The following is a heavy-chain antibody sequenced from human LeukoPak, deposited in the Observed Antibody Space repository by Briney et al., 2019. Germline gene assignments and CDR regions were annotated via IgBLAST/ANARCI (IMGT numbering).Heavy chain of an antibody. CDR3: ASSSWYALDY. CDR1: GFTFSSYE. J-gene: IGHJ4*02. D-gene: IGHD6-13*01. V-gene: IGHV3-48*03. CDR2: ISSSGSTM. Sequence: PGGSLRLSCAASGFTFSSYEMNWVRQAPGKGLEWISYISSSGSTMYCADSVKGRFTISRDNAKNSLYLQMNSLRAEDTAIYYCASSSWYALDYWGQGTLVTVSS.